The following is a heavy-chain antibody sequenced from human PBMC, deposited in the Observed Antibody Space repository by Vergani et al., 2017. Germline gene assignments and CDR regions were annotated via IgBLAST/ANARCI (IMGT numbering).Heavy chain of an antibody. D-gene: IGHD1-14*01. CDR3: ARSIVSRNPPDYFDN. CDR2: VEDSGYF. V-gene: IGHV4-59*01. Sequence: QVQLQESGPGLVRPSETLSLTCTVSGGPLSGYYWNWIRQTPREGLELIGYVEDSGYFNYNPSLKTRVSMSSDTSNNQFSLMLSSVTVADTAVYYCARSIVSRNPPDYFDNWGQGTLVTVSS. J-gene: IGHJ4*02. CDR1: GGPLSGYY.